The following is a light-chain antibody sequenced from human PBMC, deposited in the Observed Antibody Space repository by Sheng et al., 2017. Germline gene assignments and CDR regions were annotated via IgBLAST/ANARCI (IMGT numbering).Light chain of an antibody. V-gene: IGKV3-11*01. CDR3: QQRSNWPSFT. Sequence: PGEGATLSCRASQSVSSFLVWYQQKPGQAPRLLIYDASNRATGIPARFSGSGSGTDFTLTISSLEPEDFAVYYCQQRSNWPSFTFGPGTKVDIK. J-gene: IGKJ3*01. CDR2: DAS. CDR1: QSVSSF.